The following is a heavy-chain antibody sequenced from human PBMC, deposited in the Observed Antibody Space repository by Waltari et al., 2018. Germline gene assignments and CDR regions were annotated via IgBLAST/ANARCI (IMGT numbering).Heavy chain of an antibody. CDR2: IIPIFGTA. D-gene: IGHD3-10*01. CDR1: GGTFSSYA. V-gene: IGHV1-69*05. J-gene: IGHJ6*03. Sequence: QVQLVQSGAEVKKPGSSVKVSCKASGGTFSSYAISWVRQAPGQGLEWMGGIIPIFGTANYAQKFQGRVTITTDESTSTANMELSSLRSEDTAVYYCAIAYYYGSGSDSYYYMDVWGKGTTVTVSS. CDR3: AIAYYYGSGSDSYYYMDV.